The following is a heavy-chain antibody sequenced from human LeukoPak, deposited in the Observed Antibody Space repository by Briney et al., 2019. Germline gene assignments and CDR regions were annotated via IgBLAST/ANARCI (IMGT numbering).Heavy chain of an antibody. CDR2: IYYSGST. D-gene: IGHD3-22*01. J-gene: IGHJ4*02. CDR1: GGSISSGDYY. V-gene: IGHV4-30-4*01. Sequence: PSETLSLTCTVSGGSISSGDYYWSWIRQPPGKGLEWIGYIYYSGSTYYNPSLKSRVTISVDTSKNQFSLKLSSVTAADTAVYYCAREPYDSSGADNWGQGTLVTVSS. CDR3: AREPYDSSGADN.